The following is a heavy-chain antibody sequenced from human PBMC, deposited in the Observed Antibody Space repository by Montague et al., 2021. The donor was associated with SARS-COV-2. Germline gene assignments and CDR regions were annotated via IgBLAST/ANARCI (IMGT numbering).Heavy chain of an antibody. Sequence: SETLSLTCTVSGGSISNYFWNWVRQAPGKGLEWIAYISHSGTTNYNPSLRRRVTISMDRSNNQFSLKLNSVTAADTAVYYCARDVRPWDYGMDVWGQGTKVTVSS. CDR3: ARDVRPWDYGMDV. J-gene: IGHJ6*02. CDR1: GGSISNYF. D-gene: IGHD2/OR15-2a*01. CDR2: ISHSGTT. V-gene: IGHV4-59*01.